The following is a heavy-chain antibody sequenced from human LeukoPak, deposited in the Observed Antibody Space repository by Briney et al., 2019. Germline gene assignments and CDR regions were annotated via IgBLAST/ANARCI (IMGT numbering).Heavy chain of an antibody. J-gene: IGHJ4*02. CDR3: ATWRTAKTRFDY. D-gene: IGHD3-3*01. CDR1: GGSISNNNYY. Sequence: SATLSLTCTVSGGSISNNNYYWAWIRQPPRKGLECIGSIFYSGSPLYNPSLKSRVTISVDTSKNQFSLRLSSVTAADTAVYYCATWRTAKTRFDYWGQGTLVTVSS. CDR2: IFYSGSP. V-gene: IGHV4-39*01.